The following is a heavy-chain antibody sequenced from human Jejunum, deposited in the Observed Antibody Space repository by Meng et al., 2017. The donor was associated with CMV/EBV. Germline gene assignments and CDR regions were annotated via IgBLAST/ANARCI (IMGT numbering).Heavy chain of an antibody. Sequence: QESGTARWKPSDTLSLPGTVSGVSICTYYWTSIRQPAGNGLEWIGRIYTSGSTHYNPSLKSRVTMSVDTSKNQFSLKLSSVTAADTAVYYCARENSGYDYWGQGTLVTVSS. J-gene: IGHJ4*02. CDR2: IYTSGST. CDR3: ARENSGYDY. CDR1: GVSICTYY. V-gene: IGHV4-4*07. D-gene: IGHD5-12*01.